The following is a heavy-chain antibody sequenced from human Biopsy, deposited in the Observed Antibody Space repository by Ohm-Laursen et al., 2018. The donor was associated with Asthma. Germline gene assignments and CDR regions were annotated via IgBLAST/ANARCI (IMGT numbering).Heavy chain of an antibody. V-gene: IGHV3-30-3*01. CDR2: GGSYYDGGLK. CDR3: ARDVMEWYLPAFDF. Sequence: LRLSCAAAGFTFRSYAMHWVRQAPGKGLEWVAVGGSYYDGGLKYYADSVNGRFTVSRDDSKNTLYLQMNSLRPDDTAVYYCARDVMEWYLPAFDFWGQGTLVTVSS. CDR1: GFTFRSYA. J-gene: IGHJ4*02. D-gene: IGHD3-3*01.